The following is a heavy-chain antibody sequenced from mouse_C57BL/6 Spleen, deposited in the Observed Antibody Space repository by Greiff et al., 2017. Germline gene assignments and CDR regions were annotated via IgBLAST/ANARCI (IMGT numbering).Heavy chain of an antibody. CDR3: ARAPGFYYGSDY. V-gene: IGHV3-6*01. Sequence: EVQLQESGPGLVKPSQSLSLTCSVTGYSITSGYYWNWIRQFPGNKLEWMGYISYDGSNNYNPSLKNRISITRDTSKNQFFLKLNSVTTEDTATYYCARAPGFYYGSDYWGKGTTLTVSS. J-gene: IGHJ2*01. CDR2: ISYDGSN. CDR1: GYSITSGYY. D-gene: IGHD2-1*01.